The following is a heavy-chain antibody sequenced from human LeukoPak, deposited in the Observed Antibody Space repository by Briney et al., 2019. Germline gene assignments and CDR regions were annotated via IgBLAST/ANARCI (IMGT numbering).Heavy chain of an antibody. CDR3: ARGGGSYLGAFDI. Sequence: PSETLSLTCTVSGGSISSYYWSWIRQPPGKGLEWIGYIYYSGSTNYNPSLKSRVTISVDTSKNQFSLKLSSVTAAGTAVYYCARGGGSYLGAFDIWGQGTMVTVSS. CDR2: IYYSGST. CDR1: GGSISSYY. V-gene: IGHV4-59*01. J-gene: IGHJ3*02. D-gene: IGHD1-26*01.